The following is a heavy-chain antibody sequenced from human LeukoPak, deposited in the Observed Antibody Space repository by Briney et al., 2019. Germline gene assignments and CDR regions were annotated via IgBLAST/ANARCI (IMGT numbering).Heavy chain of an antibody. D-gene: IGHD6-19*01. CDR2: INPNSGGT. CDR3: ARDDPRIAVAGMVDY. CDR1: GYTFNSYG. J-gene: IGHJ4*02. Sequence: GASVKVSCKASGYTFNSYGLTWVRQAPGQGLEWMGWINPNSGGTNYAQKFQGRVTMTRDTSISTAYMELSRLRSDDTAVYYCARDDPRIAVAGMVDYWGQGTLVTVSS. V-gene: IGHV1-2*02.